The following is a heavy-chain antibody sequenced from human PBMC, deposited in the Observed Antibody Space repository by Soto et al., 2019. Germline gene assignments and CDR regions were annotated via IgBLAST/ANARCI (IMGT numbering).Heavy chain of an antibody. J-gene: IGHJ4*02. D-gene: IGHD7-27*01. Sequence: QVQLVQSGCEMKKPGASVKVSCKTSGYTFTNFDLTWVRQAPGQGPEWMGWISGYNGNTKYAQKFQGRVTMTTDISTTTAYMELKTLTSDDTAVYYCARGVSGDLDYWGQGTLVTVSS. V-gene: IGHV1-18*01. CDR2: ISGYNGNT. CDR1: GYTFTNFD. CDR3: ARGVSGDLDY.